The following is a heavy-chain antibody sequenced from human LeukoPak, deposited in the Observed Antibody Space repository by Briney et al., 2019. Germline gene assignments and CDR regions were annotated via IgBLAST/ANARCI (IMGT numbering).Heavy chain of an antibody. J-gene: IGHJ5*02. CDR3: ARDGYCSGGSCAENWFDP. V-gene: IGHV3-30-3*01. CDR2: ISYDGSNK. D-gene: IGHD2-15*01. Sequence: TGGSLRLSCAASGFTFSSYAMHWVRQAPGKGLEWVAVISYDGSNKYCADSVKGRFTISRDNSKNTLYLQMNSLRAEDTAVYYCARDGYCSGGSCAENWFDPWGQGTLVTVSS. CDR1: GFTFSSYA.